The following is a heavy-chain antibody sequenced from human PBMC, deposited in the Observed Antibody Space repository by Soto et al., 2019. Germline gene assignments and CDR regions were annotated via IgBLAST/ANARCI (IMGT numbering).Heavy chain of an antibody. Sequence: EVQLLESGGGLVQPGGSLRLSCAASGFTFRSHAMSWVRQAPGKGLEWVSAISGGGGSTYADSVKGRFTISRDNSKHTLYRQMNSLRAEDTAVYYCARFSISWYDAFAIWGQGTMVNVSS. CDR1: GFTFRSHA. V-gene: IGHV3-23*01. CDR2: ISGGGGST. J-gene: IGHJ3*02. CDR3: ARFSISWYDAFAI. D-gene: IGHD6-13*01.